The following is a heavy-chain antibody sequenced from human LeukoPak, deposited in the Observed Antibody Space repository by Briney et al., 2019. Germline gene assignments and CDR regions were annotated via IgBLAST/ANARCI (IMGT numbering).Heavy chain of an antibody. CDR2: MNPNSGNT. Sequence: ASVKVSCKASGYTFTSYDINWVRQATGQGLEWMGWMNPNSGNTGYAQKFQGRVTMTRNTSISTAYMELSSLRSEDTAVYYCARNKYSSSWYSFGYYYYGTDVWGQGTTVTVSS. J-gene: IGHJ6*02. V-gene: IGHV1-8*01. CDR3: ARNKYSSSWYSFGYYYYGTDV. CDR1: GYTFTSYD. D-gene: IGHD6-13*01.